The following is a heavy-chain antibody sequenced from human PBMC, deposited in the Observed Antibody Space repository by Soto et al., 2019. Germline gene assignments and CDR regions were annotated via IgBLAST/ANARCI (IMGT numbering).Heavy chain of an antibody. CDR3: PRVGPYDSSGYYYHYFDY. Sequence: QLQLQESGSGLVKPSQTLSLTCAVSGGSISSGGYSWSWIRQPPGKGLEWIGYIYHSGSTYYNPSLKIRVTISVDRSKNQFSLKLSSVTAADTAVYYCPRVGPYDSSGYYYHYFDYWGQGTLVTVSS. CDR1: GGSISSGGYS. CDR2: IYHSGST. V-gene: IGHV4-30-2*01. D-gene: IGHD3-22*01. J-gene: IGHJ4*02.